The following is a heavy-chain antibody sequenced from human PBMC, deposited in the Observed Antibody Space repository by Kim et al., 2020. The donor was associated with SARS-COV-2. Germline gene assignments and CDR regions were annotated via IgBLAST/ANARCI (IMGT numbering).Heavy chain of an antibody. CDR1: GFTFTSSA. CDR3: AARDYCSGGSCYPNDY. Sequence: SVKVSCKASGFTFTSSAVQWVRQARGQRLEWIGWIVVGSGNTNYAQKFQERVTITRDMSTSTAYMELSSLRSEDTAVYYCAARDYCSGGSCYPNDYWGQRTLVTVSS. CDR2: IVVGSGNT. V-gene: IGHV1-58*01. J-gene: IGHJ4*02. D-gene: IGHD2-15*01.